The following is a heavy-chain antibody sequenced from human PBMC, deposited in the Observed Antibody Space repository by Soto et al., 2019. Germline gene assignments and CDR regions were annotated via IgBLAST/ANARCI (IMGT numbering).Heavy chain of an antibody. CDR1: GGTFSSYA. CDR2: IIPIFGTA. D-gene: IGHD1-1*01. V-gene: IGHV1-69*12. CDR3: ERVNWNGLNWFDP. J-gene: IGHJ5*02. Sequence: QVQLVQSGAEVKKPGSSVKVSCKASGGTFSSYAISWVRQAPGQGLEWMGGIIPIFGTANYAQKFQGRVTITADEATSTAYMELSSRRSEDTAVYYCERVNWNGLNWFDPWGQGTLVTVSS.